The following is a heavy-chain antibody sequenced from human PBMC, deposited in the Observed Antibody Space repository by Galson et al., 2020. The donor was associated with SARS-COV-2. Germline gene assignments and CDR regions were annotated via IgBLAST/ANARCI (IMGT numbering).Heavy chain of an antibody. CDR1: GYPLTKIF. J-gene: IGHJ6*02. CDR3: ATDHRLYCRSTSCLGGWGLDV. Sequence: ASVKVSCKVFGYPLTKIFMVWVRQAPGKGLEWMGGSDPEDGETIFAQRFQDRVTMTEDTSTDTAYMELSSLRSDDTAVYYCATDHRLYCRSTSCLGGWGLDVWGQGTTVTVSS. V-gene: IGHV1-24*01. D-gene: IGHD2-2*01. CDR2: SDPEDGET.